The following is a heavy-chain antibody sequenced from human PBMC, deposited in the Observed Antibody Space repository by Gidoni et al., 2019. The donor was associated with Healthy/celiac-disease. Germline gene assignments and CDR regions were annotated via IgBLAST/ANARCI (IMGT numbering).Heavy chain of an antibody. V-gene: IGHV1-3*01. CDR1: GYTFTSYA. CDR3: ARVLPYCSSTSCYEY. Sequence: QVQLVQSGAELTKPGASVKVSCRASGYTFTSYAMHWVRQAPVQRIEWMGCINAGNGNTKYSQKFQGRVTMIRDTSASTAYMELSSLRSEDTAVYYCARVLPYCSSTSCYEYWGQGTLVTVSS. CDR2: INAGNGNT. J-gene: IGHJ4*02. D-gene: IGHD2-2*01.